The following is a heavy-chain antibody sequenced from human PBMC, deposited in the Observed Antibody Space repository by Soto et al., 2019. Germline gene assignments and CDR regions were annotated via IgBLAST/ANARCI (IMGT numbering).Heavy chain of an antibody. CDR3: ARGGYCSSTSCYAAFPGYYYYGMDV. D-gene: IGHD2-2*01. V-gene: IGHV4-4*02. CDR1: GGSISSSNW. Sequence: TSETLSLTCAVSGGSISSSNWWSWVRQPPGKGLEWIGEIYHSGSTNYNPSLKSRVTISVDKSKNQFSLKLSSVTAADTAVYYCARGGYCSSTSCYAAFPGYYYYGMDVWGQGTTVTVSS. J-gene: IGHJ6*02. CDR2: IYHSGST.